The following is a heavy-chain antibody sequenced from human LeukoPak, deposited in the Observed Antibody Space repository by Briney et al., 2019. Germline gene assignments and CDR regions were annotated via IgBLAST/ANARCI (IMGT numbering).Heavy chain of an antibody. CDR2: INPNSGGT. V-gene: IGHV1-2*02. J-gene: IGHJ3*02. D-gene: IGHD6-19*01. CDR1: GYTFTGYY. CDR3: AVPVPYHSSPYGHYDAFDI. Sequence: GASVKVSCKASGYTFTGYYMHWVRQAPGQGREWVGWINPNSGGTNYAQKFQGRVTMTRDTSISTAYMELSSLRSDDTPVYYCAVPVPYHSSPYGHYDAFDIWAQGPMVPVST.